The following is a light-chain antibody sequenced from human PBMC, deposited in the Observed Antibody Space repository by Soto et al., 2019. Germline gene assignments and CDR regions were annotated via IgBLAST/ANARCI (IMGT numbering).Light chain of an antibody. J-gene: IGKJ1*01. V-gene: IGKV3D-15*01. Sequence: EIVLTQSPGTLSLSPGERATLSCRASQSVSNNYLAWYQQKPGQAPRLLIDGESNRAAGIPARFSGSGSGTEFTLTISSLQSEDFAVYYCQQYNNWRTFGQGTKVDIK. CDR1: QSVSNN. CDR2: GES. CDR3: QQYNNWRT.